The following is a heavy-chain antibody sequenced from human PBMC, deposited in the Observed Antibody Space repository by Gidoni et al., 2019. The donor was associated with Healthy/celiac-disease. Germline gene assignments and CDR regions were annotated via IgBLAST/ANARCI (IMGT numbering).Heavy chain of an antibody. CDR2: IIPILGIA. CDR1: GGTFSSYT. CDR3: ARLIAAAGPGAFDI. D-gene: IGHD6-13*01. J-gene: IGHJ3*02. Sequence: QVQLVQSGAEVKKPGSSVKVSCKASGGTFSSYTISWVRQAPGQGLEWMGRIIPILGIANYAQKFQGRVTITADKSTSTAYMELSSLRSEDTAVYYCARLIAAAGPGAFDIWGQGTMVTVSS. V-gene: IGHV1-69*02.